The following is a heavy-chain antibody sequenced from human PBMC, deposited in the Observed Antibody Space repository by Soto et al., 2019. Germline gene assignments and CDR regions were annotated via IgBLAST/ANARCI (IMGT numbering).Heavy chain of an antibody. CDR3: ARDLYSSSFFWFDA. D-gene: IGHD2-2*01. J-gene: IGHJ5*02. CDR2: ITAGDGKT. Sequence: QVHLVQSGAEVKKPGASVKVSCKASGYNFTQYTIHWVRQAPGQRLEWEGWITAGDGKTQYSKKFQTRVTIRSDVSATTVYMALNSLRSEDTAVYYCARDLYSSSFFWFDAWGRGTLVIVSS. V-gene: IGHV1-3*01. CDR1: GYNFTQYT.